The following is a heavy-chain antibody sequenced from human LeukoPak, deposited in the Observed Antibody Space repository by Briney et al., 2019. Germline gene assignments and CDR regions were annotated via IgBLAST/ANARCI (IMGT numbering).Heavy chain of an antibody. V-gene: IGHV3-7*04. Sequence: PGGSLRLSCLVSGFTFSKFWMSWVRQAPGRGVEWVANIHPEGNEKYHVESVKGRFTISRDNAKKLLCLQMNGLRGEDTGVYYCARGDDFSGDHWGQGTLVTASS. CDR3: ARGDDFSGDH. CDR2: IHPEGNEK. D-gene: IGHD1-1*01. CDR1: GFTFSKFW. J-gene: IGHJ4*02.